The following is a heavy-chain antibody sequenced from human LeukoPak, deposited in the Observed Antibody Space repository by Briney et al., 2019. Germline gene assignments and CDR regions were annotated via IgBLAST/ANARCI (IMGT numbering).Heavy chain of an antibody. CDR1: GFSFGDYS. Sequence: GSLRLSCTASGFSFGDYSMNWVRQAPGKGLEWVAVISYDGSNKYYADSVKGRFTISRDNSKNTLYLQMNSLRAEDTAVYYCAKAGDYYDSSGYYYFDYWGQGTLVTVSS. J-gene: IGHJ4*02. CDR2: ISYDGSNK. D-gene: IGHD3-22*01. CDR3: AKAGDYYDSSGYYYFDY. V-gene: IGHV3-30*04.